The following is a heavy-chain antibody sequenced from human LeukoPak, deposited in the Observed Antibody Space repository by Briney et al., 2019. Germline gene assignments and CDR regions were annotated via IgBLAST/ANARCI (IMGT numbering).Heavy chain of an antibody. CDR2: IGDRGGAT. J-gene: IGHJ4*02. D-gene: IGHD2-15*01. CDR3: AKRSCGGGSCNFDY. V-gene: IGHV3-23*01. Sequence: GSLRLSCAASGFTFSNYAMSWVRQAPGKGLEWASAIGDRGGATNCADSVKGRFTISRDNSKNTLYLQMNSLRAEDTAVYYCAKRSCGGGSCNFDYWGQGTLVAVSS. CDR1: GFTFSNYA.